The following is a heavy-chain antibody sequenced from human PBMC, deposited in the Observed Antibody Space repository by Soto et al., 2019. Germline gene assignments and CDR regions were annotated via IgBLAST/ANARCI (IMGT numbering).Heavy chain of an antibody. D-gene: IGHD2-21*02. V-gene: IGHV3-30-3*01. CDR3: ARSYCGDDCALDH. CDR2: ISYDGNSK. Sequence: QTGGSLRLSCAASGFIFSNYVMHWVRQAPGKGLEWVAVISYDGNSKHYADSVEGRFTISRDNSKSTLYVQMNSLRAEDTAFYYCARSYCGDDCALDHWGQGTLVTVSS. J-gene: IGHJ4*02. CDR1: GFIFSNYV.